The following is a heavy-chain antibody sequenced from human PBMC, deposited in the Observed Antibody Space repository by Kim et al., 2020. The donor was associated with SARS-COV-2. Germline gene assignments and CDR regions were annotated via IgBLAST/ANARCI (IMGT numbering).Heavy chain of an antibody. CDR3: ARELTKYXSSXGNYYYXYM. J-gene: IGHJ6*03. V-gene: IGHV1-69*04. CDR1: GGTFSSYA. CDR2: IIPILGIA. Sequence: SVKVSCKASGGTFSSYAISWVRQAPGQGLEWMGRIIPILGIANYAQKFQGRVTITADKSTSTAXMELSSLRSEDTAVYYCARELTKYXSSXGNYYYXYM. D-gene: IGHD6-6*01.